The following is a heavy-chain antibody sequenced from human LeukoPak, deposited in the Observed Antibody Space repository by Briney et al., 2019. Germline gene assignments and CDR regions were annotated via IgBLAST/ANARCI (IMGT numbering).Heavy chain of an antibody. Sequence: GESLKISCKGSEYSFTSYWIGWVRQMPGKGLEWMGIIYPGDSDTRYSPSFQGQVTISADKSISTAYLQWSSLKASDTAMYYCTSAHSSKYYYYGMDVWGQGTTVTVSS. CDR3: TSAHSSKYYYYGMDV. CDR2: IYPGDSDT. D-gene: IGHD6-13*01. V-gene: IGHV5-51*01. CDR1: EYSFTSYW. J-gene: IGHJ6*02.